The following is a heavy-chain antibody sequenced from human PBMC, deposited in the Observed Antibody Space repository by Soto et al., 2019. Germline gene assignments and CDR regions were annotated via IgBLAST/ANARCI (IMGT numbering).Heavy chain of an antibody. CDR2: IYYSGST. D-gene: IGHD4-17*01. CDR3: AGQAPSGDYSFDY. J-gene: IGHJ4*02. V-gene: IGHV4-39*01. CDR1: GGSISSSSYY. Sequence: SETLSLTCTVSGGSISSSSYYWGWIRQPPGKGLEWIGSIYYSGSTYYNPSLKSRVTISVDTSKNQFSLKLSSVTAADTAVYYCAGQAPSGDYSFDYWGQGTLVTVSS.